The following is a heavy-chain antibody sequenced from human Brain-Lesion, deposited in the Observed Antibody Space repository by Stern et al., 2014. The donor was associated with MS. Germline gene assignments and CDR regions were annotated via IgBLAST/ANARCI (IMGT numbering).Heavy chain of an antibody. CDR3: ARHNSVPRPSQLYSARDRGPGYFDY. V-gene: IGHV4-39*01. J-gene: IGHJ4*02. CDR2: ISYSGFT. CDR1: GGSFSSSTYY. Sequence: QLQLQESGPGLVKPSETLSLTCTVSGGSFSSSTYYWAWIRQPPGKGLEWIGNISYSGFTYYNPSLESRITISVDMSKNQFSQKLSSVTAADTAIYYCARHNSVPRPSQLYSARDRGPGYFDYWGQGTLVTVSS. D-gene: IGHD1-26*01.